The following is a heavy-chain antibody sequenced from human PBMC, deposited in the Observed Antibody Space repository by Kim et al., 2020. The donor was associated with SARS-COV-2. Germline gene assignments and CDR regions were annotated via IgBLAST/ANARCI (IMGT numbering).Heavy chain of an antibody. D-gene: IGHD3-22*01. CDR1: GYTFTSYY. CDR3: ARAGYYDSSGTHNLDHDY. CDR2: INPSGGST. V-gene: IGHV1-46*01. J-gene: IGHJ4*02. Sequence: ASVKVSCKASGYTFTSYYMHWVRQAPGQGLEWMGIINPSGGSTSYAQKFQGRVTMTRDTSTSTVYMELSSLRSEDTAVYYCARAGYYDSSGTHNLDHDYWGQGTLVTVSS.